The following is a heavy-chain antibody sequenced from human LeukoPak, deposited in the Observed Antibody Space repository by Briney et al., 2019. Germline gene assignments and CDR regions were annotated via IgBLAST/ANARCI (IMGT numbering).Heavy chain of an antibody. V-gene: IGHV4-59*01. Sequence: SETLSLTCTVSGDSISSYYWSWIRQPPGKGLEWIGYIYYSGSTNYNPSLKSRVTISVDTSKNQFSLKLSSVTAADTAVYYCTRESSTAVTTPFDYWGQGILVTVSS. CDR1: GDSISSYY. CDR3: TRESSTAVTTPFDY. CDR2: IYYSGST. D-gene: IGHD4-17*01. J-gene: IGHJ4*02.